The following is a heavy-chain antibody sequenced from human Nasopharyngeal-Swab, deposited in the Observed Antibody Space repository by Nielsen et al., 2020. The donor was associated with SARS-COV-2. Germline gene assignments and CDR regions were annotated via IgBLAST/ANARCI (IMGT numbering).Heavy chain of an antibody. CDR1: GFTFSSYG. Sequence: GGSLRLSCAASGFTFSSYGMHWVRQAPGKGLEWVAVIWYDGSNKYYADSVKGRFTISRDNAKNSLYLQMNSLRAEDTALYYCAKDSGGDWYFDLWGRGTLVTVSS. D-gene: IGHD3-10*01. J-gene: IGHJ2*01. V-gene: IGHV3-33*03. CDR2: IWYDGSNK. CDR3: AKDSGGDWYFDL.